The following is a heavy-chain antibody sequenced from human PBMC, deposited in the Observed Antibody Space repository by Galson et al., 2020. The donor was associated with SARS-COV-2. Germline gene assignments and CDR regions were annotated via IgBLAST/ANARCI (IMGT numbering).Heavy chain of an antibody. J-gene: IGHJ4*02. CDR1: GSFVTYGGYS. V-gene: IGHV4-30-4*07. CDR3: ARGLVRVYDYTNYGGGDYFDS. Sequence: SENLSLTCAVSGSFVTYGGYSWSWIRQSSDKGLEWLGYVYYTGRTYYNPSLKSRISISVDTSKNLFSLNPTSVTAADTAVYFCARGLVRVYDYTNYGGGDYFDSWGQGTQVTVSS. D-gene: IGHD3-22*01. CDR2: VYYTGRT.